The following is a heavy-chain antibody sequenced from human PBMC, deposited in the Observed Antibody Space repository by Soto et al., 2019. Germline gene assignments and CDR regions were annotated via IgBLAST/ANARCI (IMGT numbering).Heavy chain of an antibody. CDR3: ARQGHGSGTNWFDS. Sequence: SETLSLTCAFSAYSITNGYYWGWIRQPPGQGLEWIGSIYYSGNTYYNPSLKSRLTISVDTSKNHFSLKLNSVTAADTAVYYCARQGHGSGTNWFDSWGQGTMVTVSS. J-gene: IGHJ5*01. D-gene: IGHD3-10*01. CDR1: AYSITNGYY. CDR2: IYYSGNT. V-gene: IGHV4-38-2*01.